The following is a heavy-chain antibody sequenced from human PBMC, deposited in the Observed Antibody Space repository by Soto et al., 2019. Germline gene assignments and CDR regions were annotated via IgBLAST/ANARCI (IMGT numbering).Heavy chain of an antibody. Sequence: SETLSLTCTVSGGSISSYYWSWIRQPPGKGLEWIGYIYYSGSTNYNPSLKSRVTISVDTSKNQFSLKLSSATAADTAVYYCARDSYCSSSSCYNDAFDIWGQGTMVTVSS. D-gene: IGHD2-2*02. V-gene: IGHV4-59*01. CDR2: IYYSGST. CDR3: ARDSYCSSSSCYNDAFDI. CDR1: GGSISSYY. J-gene: IGHJ3*02.